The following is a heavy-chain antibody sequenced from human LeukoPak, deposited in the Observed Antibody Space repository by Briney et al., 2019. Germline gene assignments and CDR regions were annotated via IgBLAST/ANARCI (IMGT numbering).Heavy chain of an antibody. CDR3: ARGSSGSKFDY. CDR1: GGCISSYY. D-gene: IGHD3-22*01. Sequence: TSETLSLTCAVSGGCISSYYWSWIRQPPGKGLEWIGYIYYSGSTNYNPSLKSRVTISVDTSKNQFSLKLSSVTAADTAVYYCARGSSGSKFDYWGQGTLVTVSS. V-gene: IGHV4-59*01. J-gene: IGHJ4*02. CDR2: IYYSGST.